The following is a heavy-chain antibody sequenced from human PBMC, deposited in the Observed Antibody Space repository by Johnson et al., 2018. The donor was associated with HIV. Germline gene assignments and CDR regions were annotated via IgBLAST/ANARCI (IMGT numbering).Heavy chain of an antibody. CDR3: ARVSSSSSFDAFDI. CDR1: GFTVSSNY. D-gene: IGHD6-6*01. CDR2: IYSGGST. V-gene: IGHV3-66*02. J-gene: IGHJ3*02. Sequence: MQLVESGGGLVQPGGSLRLSCAASGFTVSSNYMSWVRQAPGKGLEWVSVIYSGGSTYYADSVKGRFTIYRDNSKNTLYLKMNSLRAEDTAVYDCARVSSSSSFDAFDIWGQGTMVTVSS.